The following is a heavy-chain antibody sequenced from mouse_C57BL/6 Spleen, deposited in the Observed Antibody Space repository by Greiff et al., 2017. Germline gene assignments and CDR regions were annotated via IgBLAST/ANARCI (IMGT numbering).Heavy chain of an antibody. D-gene: IGHD2-5*01. V-gene: IGHV5-17*01. CDR3: ASPYYSNFSFAY. CDR2: ISTGSSTI. Sequence: EVHLVESGGGLVKPGGSLKLSCAASGFTFSDYGMHWVRQAPEKGLEWVAYISTGSSTIYYAATVKGRFTISRDNAKNTLFLQMTSLRSEDTAMYYCASPYYSNFSFAYWGQGTLVTVSA. J-gene: IGHJ3*01. CDR1: GFTFSDYG.